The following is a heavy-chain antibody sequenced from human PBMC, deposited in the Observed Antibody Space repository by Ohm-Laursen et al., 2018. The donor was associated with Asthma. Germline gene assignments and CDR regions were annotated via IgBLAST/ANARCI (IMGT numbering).Heavy chain of an antibody. V-gene: IGHV3-30-3*01. Sequence: RSLRLPCAASGFTFSSNAMHWVRQAPGKGLEWVAVGGSYYDGGLKYYADSVNGRFTVSRDDSKNTLYLQMNSLRPDDTAVYYCARDVMEWYLPAFDFWGQGTLVTVSS. J-gene: IGHJ4*02. CDR2: GGSYYDGGLK. CDR1: GFTFSSNA. CDR3: ARDVMEWYLPAFDF. D-gene: IGHD3-3*01.